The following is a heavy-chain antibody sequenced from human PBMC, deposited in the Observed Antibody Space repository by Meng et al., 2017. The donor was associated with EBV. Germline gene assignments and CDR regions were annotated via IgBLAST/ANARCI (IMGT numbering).Heavy chain of an antibody. D-gene: IGHD3-10*01. J-gene: IGHJ4*02. CDR3: ASESGRGFTPDY. CDR2: LIPMSGAP. V-gene: IGHV1-69*01. Sequence: QVEVQCSGSKVKKPGSVGNVHCRTTGVTFRSDAVSWVRQAPGQGLEWMGVLIPMSGAPHYAQKFQDRVTIIADESTSTNSMELNNLRFEDTAMYYCASESGRGFTPDYWGQGTLVTVSS. CDR1: GVTFRSDA.